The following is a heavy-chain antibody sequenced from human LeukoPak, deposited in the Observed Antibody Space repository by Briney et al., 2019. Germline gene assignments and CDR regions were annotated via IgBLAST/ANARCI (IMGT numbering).Heavy chain of an antibody. V-gene: IGHV4-59*06. J-gene: IGHJ4*02. D-gene: IGHD3-10*01. CDR3: ARAPFTVGFDY. CDR2: IYYSGST. CDR1: GDSISTYY. Sequence: SETLSLTCTVSGDSISTYYWSWIRQHPGKGLEWIGYIYYSGSTYYNPSLKSRVTISVDTSKNQFSLKLSSVTAADTAVYYCARAPFTVGFDYWGQGTLVTVSS.